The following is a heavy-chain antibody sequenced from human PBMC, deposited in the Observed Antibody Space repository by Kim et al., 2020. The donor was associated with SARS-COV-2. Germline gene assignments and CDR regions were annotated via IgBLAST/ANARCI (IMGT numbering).Heavy chain of an antibody. V-gene: IGHV3-30*07. D-gene: IGHD1-1*01. CDR3: ARDAGTDWDYYMDV. Sequence: DSVKGRFTISRDNSKSTLYLQMNSLRAEDTAVYYCARDAGTDWDYYMDVWGKGTTVTVSS. J-gene: IGHJ6*03.